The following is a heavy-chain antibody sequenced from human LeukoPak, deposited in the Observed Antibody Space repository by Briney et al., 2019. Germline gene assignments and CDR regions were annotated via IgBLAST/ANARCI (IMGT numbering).Heavy chain of an antibody. CDR3: ARHNVYDSSGDSRYYFDY. Sequence: PSETLSLTCAVSGYSISSGYHWAWIRQPPGKGLEWIGSMSHSGSTYYNPSLKSRVTMSVDTSKNQFSVKLSSVSAADTAVYYCARHNVYDSSGDSRYYFDYWGQGTLVTVSS. V-gene: IGHV4-38-2*01. CDR1: GYSISSGYH. CDR2: MSHSGST. J-gene: IGHJ4*02. D-gene: IGHD3-22*01.